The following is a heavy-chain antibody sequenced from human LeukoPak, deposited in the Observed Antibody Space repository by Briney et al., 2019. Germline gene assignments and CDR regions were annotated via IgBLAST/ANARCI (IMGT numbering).Heavy chain of an antibody. CDR2: ISSSSTYI. D-gene: IGHD5-12*01. Sequence: PGGSLRLSCAASGFTFSSFCMNWVRQAPGKGLEWVSSISSSSTYIYYADSVKGRFTISRDKAKNSLYLQMNSLSAEDTAVYYCARDGMATINSWGQGTVVTVSS. V-gene: IGHV3-21*04. CDR1: GFTFSSFC. CDR3: ARDGMATINS. J-gene: IGHJ4*02.